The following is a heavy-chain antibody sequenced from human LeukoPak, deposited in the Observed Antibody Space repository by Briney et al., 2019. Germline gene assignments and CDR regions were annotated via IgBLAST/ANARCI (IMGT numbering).Heavy chain of an antibody. D-gene: IGHD5-12*01. Sequence: ASVKVSCKTSGYRFITFGINWVRQAPGQGLEWMGWISPYNGNTNYAQKLQGRVTMTTDTSTSTAYMELRSLRSDDTAVYYCARDPRSSHYSGYDPRFDYWGQGTLVTVSS. J-gene: IGHJ4*02. CDR3: ARDPRSSHYSGYDPRFDY. CDR2: ISPYNGNT. CDR1: GYRFITFG. V-gene: IGHV1-18*01.